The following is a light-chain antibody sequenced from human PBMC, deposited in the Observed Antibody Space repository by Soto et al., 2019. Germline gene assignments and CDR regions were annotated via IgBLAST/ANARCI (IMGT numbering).Light chain of an antibody. CDR2: DVI. CDR1: SSDVGGYNY. Sequence: QSALTQPASVFGSPGQSITISCTGTSSDVGGYNYVSWYQQHPGKAPKLMIYDVINRPSGVSNRFSGSKSGNTASLTISGLQAEDEADYYCSSYSTSSTYVFGTGTKLTVL. J-gene: IGLJ1*01. CDR3: SSYSTSSTYV. V-gene: IGLV2-14*01.